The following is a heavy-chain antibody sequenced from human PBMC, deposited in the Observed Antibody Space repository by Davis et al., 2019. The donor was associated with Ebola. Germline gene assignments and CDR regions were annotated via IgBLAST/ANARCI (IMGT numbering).Heavy chain of an antibody. CDR2: ISSSSSYT. V-gene: IGHV3-11*06. J-gene: IGHJ6*02. CDR1: GFTFSDYY. CDR3: AGFPMVRAPEGGYYGMDV. D-gene: IGHD3-10*01. Sequence: GESLKISCAASGFTFSDYYMSWIRQAPGKGLEWVSYISSSSSYTNYADSVKGRFTISRDNAKNSLYLQMNSLRAEDTAVYYCAGFPMVRAPEGGYYGMDVWGQGTTVTVSS.